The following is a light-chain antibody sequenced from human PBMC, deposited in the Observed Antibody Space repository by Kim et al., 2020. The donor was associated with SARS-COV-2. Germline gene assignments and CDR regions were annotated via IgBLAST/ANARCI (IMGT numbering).Light chain of an antibody. Sequence: VSPAESATLSCRASQSVSTNLAWYQQKPGQAPRLLIHSASTRATGIPDRFSGSGSGTEFTLTISGLQPEDFAVYFCQQCYNYPRTFGQGTKVDIK. V-gene: IGKV3-15*01. CDR1: QSVSTN. CDR2: SAS. CDR3: QQCYNYPRT. J-gene: IGKJ1*01.